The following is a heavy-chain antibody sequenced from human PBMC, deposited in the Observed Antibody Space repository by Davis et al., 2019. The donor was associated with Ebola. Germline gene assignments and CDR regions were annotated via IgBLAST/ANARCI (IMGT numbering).Heavy chain of an antibody. D-gene: IGHD3-10*01. Sequence: GESLKISCAASGFSVSTYGMHWVRQAPGKGLEWVAVIWYDGSNKYYADSVKGRFTISRDNSKNTLYLQMNSLRAEDTAVYYCARGGNTMVQGVMSYYYYYGMDVWGQGTTVTVSS. CDR1: GFSVSTYG. V-gene: IGHV3-33*01. CDR2: IWYDGSNK. J-gene: IGHJ6*02. CDR3: ARGGNTMVQGVMSYYYYYGMDV.